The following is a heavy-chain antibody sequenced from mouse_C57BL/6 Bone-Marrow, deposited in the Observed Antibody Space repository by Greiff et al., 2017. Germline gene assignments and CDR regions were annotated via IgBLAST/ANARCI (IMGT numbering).Heavy chain of an antibody. Sequence: QVQLQQPGTELVKPGASVKLSCKASGYTFTSYWMHWVKQRPGQGLEWIGEIDPSDSYTNYNQKFKGKSTLTVDKSSSTAYMQLSSLTSEDSAVYYCARGTTVVATGDYWGQGTTLTVSS. CDR1: GYTFTSYW. J-gene: IGHJ2*01. CDR3: ARGTTVVATGDY. V-gene: IGHV1-69*01. D-gene: IGHD1-1*01. CDR2: IDPSDSYT.